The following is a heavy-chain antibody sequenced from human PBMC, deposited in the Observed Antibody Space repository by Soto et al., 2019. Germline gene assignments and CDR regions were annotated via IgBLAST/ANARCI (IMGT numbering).Heavy chain of an antibody. CDR1: GYTFTSYY. Sequence: ASVKVSCKASGYTFTSYYMHWVRQAPGQGLEWMGIINPSGGSTSYAQKFQGRVTMTRDTSTSTVYMEPSSLRSEDTAVYYCARSFTIFGVVTPWGQGTLVTVSS. CDR3: ARSFTIFGVVTP. V-gene: IGHV1-46*01. J-gene: IGHJ5*02. D-gene: IGHD3-3*01. CDR2: INPSGGST.